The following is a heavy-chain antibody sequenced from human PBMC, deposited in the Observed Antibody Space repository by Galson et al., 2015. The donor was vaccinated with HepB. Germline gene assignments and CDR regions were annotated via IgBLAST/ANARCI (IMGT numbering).Heavy chain of an antibody. CDR3: AKRGSDCYFEN. D-gene: IGHD6-19*01. J-gene: IGHJ4*02. CDR1: GFTFSDYA. Sequence: SLRLSCAASGFTFSDYAMTWVRQAPGKGLEWVSSIIGGAHTYYADSVKGRFRISRDNSKNTLYLEMNSLRAEDTAVFYCAKRGSDCYFENWGQGTLLAVSS. V-gene: IGHV3-23*01. CDR2: IIGGAHT.